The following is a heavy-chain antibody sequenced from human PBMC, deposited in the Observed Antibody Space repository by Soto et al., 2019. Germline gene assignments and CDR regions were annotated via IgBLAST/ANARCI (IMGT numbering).Heavy chain of an antibody. CDR3: ARVSGSYYYGMDV. Sequence: QVQLQESGPGLVKPSGTLSLTCAVSGGSISSSNWWSWVRQPPGKGLEWIGEIYHSGSTNYNPSLTSRVTISVDKSNNQFSLTLSSVTAADTAVYSCARVSGSYYYGMDVWGQGTTVTVSS. D-gene: IGHD3-10*01. V-gene: IGHV4-4*02. CDR1: GGSISSSNW. CDR2: IYHSGST. J-gene: IGHJ6*02.